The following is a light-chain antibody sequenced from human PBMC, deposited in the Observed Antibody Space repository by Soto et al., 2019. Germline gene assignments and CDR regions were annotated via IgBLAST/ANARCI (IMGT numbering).Light chain of an antibody. CDR1: QSISSW. CDR2: DAS. J-gene: IGKJ3*01. Sequence: DIQMTQSPSTLSASVGDRVTITCRASQSISSWLAWYQQKPGKAPKLLIYDASSLQSGVPSRFSGSASGTEFTLTISSLQPDDFATYYCQQYGSYSITFGPGTKVDIK. CDR3: QQYGSYSIT. V-gene: IGKV1-5*01.